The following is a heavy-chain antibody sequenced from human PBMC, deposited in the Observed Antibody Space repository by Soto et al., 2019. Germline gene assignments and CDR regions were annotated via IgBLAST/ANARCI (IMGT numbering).Heavy chain of an antibody. CDR3: ARGDRSPNWFDP. J-gene: IGHJ5*02. CDR2: TYTGGST. CDR1: GFTVSRNY. V-gene: IGHV3-66*01. D-gene: IGHD2-21*01. Sequence: DVQLVESGGGLVQPGGSLRLSCAASGFTVSRNYMSWVRQAPGKGLEWVLVTYTGGSTYYADSVKGRFTISRDNSRNTLYLQMNSLRVEDTAVYYCARGDRSPNWFDPWGQGTLVTVSS.